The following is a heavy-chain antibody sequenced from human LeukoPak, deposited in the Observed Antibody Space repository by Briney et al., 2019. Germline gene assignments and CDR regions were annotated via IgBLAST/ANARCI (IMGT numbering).Heavy chain of an antibody. J-gene: IGHJ4*02. CDR3: ARGDAFSGDH. V-gene: IGHV3-7*04. CDR1: GFTFRNFW. CDR2: IHPEGNER. Sequence: GGSLRLSCAASGFTFRNFWMSWVRQAPGRGLEWVANIHPEGNERYHVESVKGRFTISRDNAKSSLFLQMNGLRAEDTAVYYCARGDAFSGDHWGQGTLVTVSS.